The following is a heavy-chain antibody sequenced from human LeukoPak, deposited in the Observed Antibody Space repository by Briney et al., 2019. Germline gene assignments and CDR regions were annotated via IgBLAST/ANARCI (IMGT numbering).Heavy chain of an antibody. V-gene: IGHV1-2*02. D-gene: IGHD1-26*01. CDR3: AREGPIVGATHLVDY. Sequence: ASVKVSCTAYEYTFTDYYMHWVRQAPGQGLEWMGWINPNSGGTNYAQKFQGRVTMTRDTSISTAYMELSRLRSDDTAVYYCAREGPIVGATHLVDYWGQGTLVTVSS. CDR2: INPNSGGT. CDR1: EYTFTDYY. J-gene: IGHJ4*02.